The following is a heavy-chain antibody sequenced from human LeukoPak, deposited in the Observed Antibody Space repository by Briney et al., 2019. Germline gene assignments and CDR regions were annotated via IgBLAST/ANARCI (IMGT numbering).Heavy chain of an antibody. V-gene: IGHV1-69*05. D-gene: IGHD5-18*01. J-gene: IGHJ6*03. CDR3: ATNTAPYYYYCYMDV. Sequence: SVKVSCKTSGGTFSGYSITWVRQAPGQGLEWMGGIIPIFGTANYAQKFQGRVTITTDESTSTAYMELSSLRSEDTAVYYCATNTAPYYYYCYMDVWGKGTTVTVSS. CDR2: IIPIFGTA. CDR1: GGTFSGYS.